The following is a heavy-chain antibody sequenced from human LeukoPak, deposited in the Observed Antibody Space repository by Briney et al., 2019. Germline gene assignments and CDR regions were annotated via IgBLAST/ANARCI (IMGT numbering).Heavy chain of an antibody. J-gene: IGHJ4*02. V-gene: IGHV1-18*01. Sequence: ASVTVSCTASGYTFTSYGISWVRQAPGQGLEWMGWISAYNGNTNYAQMLQGRVTMTTDTSTSTAYMELRSLRSDDTAVYYCARDQMSSSWSSIVAYDYWGQGTLVTVSS. D-gene: IGHD6-13*01. CDR1: GYTFTSYG. CDR3: ARDQMSSSWSSIVAYDY. CDR2: ISAYNGNT.